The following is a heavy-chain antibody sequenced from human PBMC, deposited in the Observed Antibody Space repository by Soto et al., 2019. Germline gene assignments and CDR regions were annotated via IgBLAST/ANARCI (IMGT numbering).Heavy chain of an antibody. CDR2: INAGNGNT. D-gene: IGHD2-2*01. Sequence: ASVKVSCKASGYTFTSYAMHWVRQAPGQRLEWMGWINAGNGNTKYSQKFQGRVTITRNTSISTAYMELSSLRSEDTAVYYCARGLGYCISTSCYDNDAFDIWGQGTMVTVS. V-gene: IGHV1-3*01. CDR3: ARGLGYCISTSCYDNDAFDI. J-gene: IGHJ3*02. CDR1: GYTFTSYA.